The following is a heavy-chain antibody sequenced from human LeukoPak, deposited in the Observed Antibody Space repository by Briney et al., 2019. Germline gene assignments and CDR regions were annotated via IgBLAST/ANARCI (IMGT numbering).Heavy chain of an antibody. Sequence: PGGSLRLSCAASGFTFSNYGMHWVRQAPGKGLEWVSYISSSGSTIYYADSVKGRFTISRDNAKNSLYLQMNSLRAEDTAVYYCARDLNGGNSLWGQGTLVTVSS. D-gene: IGHD4-23*01. CDR1: GFTFSNYG. J-gene: IGHJ4*02. CDR2: ISSSGSTI. CDR3: ARDLNGGNSL. V-gene: IGHV3-48*04.